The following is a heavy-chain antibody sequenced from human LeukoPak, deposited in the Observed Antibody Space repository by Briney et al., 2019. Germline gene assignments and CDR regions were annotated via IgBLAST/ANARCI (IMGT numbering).Heavy chain of an antibody. CDR3: ARDASSGYYSYFDY. J-gene: IGHJ4*02. D-gene: IGHD3-22*01. Sequence: SETLSLTCTVSGGSISSYYWSWIRQSPGKGLECIGYIHYTGSTNYNPSLKSRVTISVDTSKNQFSLKLSSVTAADTAVYYCARDASSGYYSYFDYWGQGTLVTVSS. CDR2: IHYTGST. CDR1: GGSISSYY. V-gene: IGHV4-59*01.